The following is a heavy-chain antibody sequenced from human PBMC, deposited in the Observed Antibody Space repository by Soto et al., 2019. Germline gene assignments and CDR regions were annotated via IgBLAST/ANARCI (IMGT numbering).Heavy chain of an antibody. J-gene: IGHJ5*02. CDR1: GGTFSSYA. CDR3: ASCGSYSFNWFDP. D-gene: IGHD1-26*01. CDR2: IIPIFGTA. Sequence: QVQLVQSGAEVKKPGSSVKVSCKASGGTFSSYAISWVRQAPGQGLEWMGGIIPIFGTANYAQKVQGRVTLTADESTSTAYMGLSSLRSEDTAVYYCASCGSYSFNWFDPWGQGTLVTVSS. V-gene: IGHV1-69*12.